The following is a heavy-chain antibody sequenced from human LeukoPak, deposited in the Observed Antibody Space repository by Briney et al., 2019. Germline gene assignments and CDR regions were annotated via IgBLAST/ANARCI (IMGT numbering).Heavy chain of an antibody. CDR2: IYYSGST. CDR3: ARTTINYYDSSGYSS. J-gene: IGHJ5*02. CDR1: GGSISSGDYY. D-gene: IGHD3-22*01. V-gene: IGHV4-30-4*01. Sequence: PSETLSLTCTVSGGSISSGDYYWSWIRQPPGKGLEWIGYIYYSGSTYYNPSLKSRVTISVDTSKNQFSLKLSSVTAADTAVYYCARTTINYYDSSGYSSWGQGTLVTVSS.